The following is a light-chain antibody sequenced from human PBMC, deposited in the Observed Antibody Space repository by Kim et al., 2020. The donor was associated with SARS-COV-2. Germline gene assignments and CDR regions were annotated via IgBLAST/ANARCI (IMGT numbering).Light chain of an antibody. Sequence: LSPGERATLACRASQGVSNYLAWYQQKPGQAPRLLIYDASNRATGIPARFSGSGSGTDFTLTVSSLEPGDFAVYYCHQRSTWPLTFGGGTKVDIK. CDR2: DAS. CDR3: HQRSTWPLT. CDR1: QGVSNY. J-gene: IGKJ4*01. V-gene: IGKV3-11*01.